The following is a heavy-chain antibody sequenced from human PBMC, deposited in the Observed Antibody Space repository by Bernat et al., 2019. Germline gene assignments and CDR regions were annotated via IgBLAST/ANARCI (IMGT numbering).Heavy chain of an antibody. D-gene: IGHD2-8*02. CDR2: ISGSGGST. V-gene: IGHV3-23*04. CDR1: GFTFSSYA. CDR3: AKDALGYCTGGVCPDY. J-gene: IGHJ4*02. Sequence: EVQLVESGGGLVQPGGSLRLSCAASGFTFSSYAMSWVRQAPGKGLGWVSAISGSGGSTYYADSVKGRFTISRDNSKNTLYLQMNSLRAEDTAVYYCAKDALGYCTGGVCPDYWGQGTLVTVSS.